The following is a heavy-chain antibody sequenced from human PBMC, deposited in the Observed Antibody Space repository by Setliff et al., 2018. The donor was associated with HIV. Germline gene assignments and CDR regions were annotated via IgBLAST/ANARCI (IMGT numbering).Heavy chain of an antibody. Sequence: ASVKVSCKASGYIFTSYYIHWVRQAPGQGLEWMGLFNPSGGSTKYAEKFQGRVTLTRDTSASTVYMELSSLRSEDTAIYHCARGDYSNPCDYWGQGTLVTVSS. V-gene: IGHV1-46*01. CDR2: FNPSGGST. CDR1: GYIFTSYY. J-gene: IGHJ4*02. CDR3: ARGDYSNPCDY. D-gene: IGHD4-4*01.